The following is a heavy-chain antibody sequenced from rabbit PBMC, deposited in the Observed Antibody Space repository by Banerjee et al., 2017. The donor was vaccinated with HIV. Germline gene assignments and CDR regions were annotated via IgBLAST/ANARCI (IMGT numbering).Heavy chain of an antibody. CDR2: IFAGSSANT. CDR3: ARAGYGGYGYGL. V-gene: IGHV1S40*01. D-gene: IGHD6-1*01. J-gene: IGHJ4*01. CDR1: GLDFSSSYW. Sequence: QSLEESGGDLVKPGASLTLTCTASGLDFSSSYWICWVRQAPGKGLERIACIFAGSSANTAYASWAKGRFTISKTSSTTVTLQMTSLTAADTATYFCARAGYGGYGYGLWGPGTLVTVS.